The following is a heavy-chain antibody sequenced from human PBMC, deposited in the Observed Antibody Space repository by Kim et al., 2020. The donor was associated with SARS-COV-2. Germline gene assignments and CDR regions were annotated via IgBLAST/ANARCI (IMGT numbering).Heavy chain of an antibody. V-gene: IGHV3-30*04. CDR3: ARSPARREGSSWYIFDY. CDR1: GFTFSSYA. CDR2: ISYDGSNK. D-gene: IGHD6-13*01. J-gene: IGHJ4*02. Sequence: GRSLRLSCAASGFTFSSYAMHWVRQAPGKGLEWVAVISYDGSNKYYADSVKGRFTISRDNSKNTLYLQMNSLRAEDTAVYYCARSPARREGSSWYIFDYWGQGILVTVSS.